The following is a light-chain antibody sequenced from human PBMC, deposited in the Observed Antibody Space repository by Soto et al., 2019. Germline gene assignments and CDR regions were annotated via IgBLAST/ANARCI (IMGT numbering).Light chain of an antibody. V-gene: IGLV2-23*01. CDR1: SSDVGSYNL. CDR3: CSFARSLTDV. J-gene: IGLJ1*01. CDR2: EGS. Sequence: QSALTQPASVSGSPGQSITISCTGTSSDVGSYNLVSWYQQYTGKAPKLMIYEGSKRPSGVSNRFSGYKSGNTASLTISGLQAEDEADYYCCSFARSLTDVFGTGTKVTVL.